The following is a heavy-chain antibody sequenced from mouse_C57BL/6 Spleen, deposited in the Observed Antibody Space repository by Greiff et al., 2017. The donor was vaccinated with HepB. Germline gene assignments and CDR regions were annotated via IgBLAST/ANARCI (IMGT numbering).Heavy chain of an antibody. Sequence: QVQLQQSGAELARPGASVKLSCKASGYTFTSYGISWVKQRTGQGLEWIGEIYPRSGNTYYNEKFKGKATLTADKSSSTAYMELRSLTSEDSVVYFCARCDDGYPFAYWGQGTLVTVSA. CDR2: IYPRSGNT. CDR1: GYTFTSYG. V-gene: IGHV1-81*01. CDR3: ARCDDGYPFAY. D-gene: IGHD2-3*01. J-gene: IGHJ3*01.